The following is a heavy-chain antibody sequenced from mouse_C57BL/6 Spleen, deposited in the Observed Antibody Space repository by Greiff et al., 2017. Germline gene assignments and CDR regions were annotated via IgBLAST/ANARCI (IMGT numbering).Heavy chain of an antibody. D-gene: IGHD1-1*01. Sequence: QVQLQQPGAELVKPGASVKLSCKASGYTFTSYWMPWVKQRPGQGLEWIGEIDPSDSYTNYNQKFKGKATLTVDTSSSTAYMQLSSLTSADSAVEYCARRGSSPAGFADWGKGTLVTVSA. CDR3: ARRGSSPAGFAD. CDR1: GYTFTSYW. V-gene: IGHV1-50*01. CDR2: IDPSDSYT. J-gene: IGHJ3*01.